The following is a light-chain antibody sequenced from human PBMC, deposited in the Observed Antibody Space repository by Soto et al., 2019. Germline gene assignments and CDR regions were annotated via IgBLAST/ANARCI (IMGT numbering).Light chain of an antibody. CDR2: SAS. Sequence: EIVLTQSPDTLSLSPGERATLSCRASQTISRSYLAWYQQRPGQTPRLLIFSASNRAAGIPDRFSGSGSGKEFRLTISRLEPEDFAVYYCQQYAGSLLTFGGGTKLEIK. CDR3: QQYAGSLLT. J-gene: IGKJ4*01. V-gene: IGKV3-20*01. CDR1: QTISRSY.